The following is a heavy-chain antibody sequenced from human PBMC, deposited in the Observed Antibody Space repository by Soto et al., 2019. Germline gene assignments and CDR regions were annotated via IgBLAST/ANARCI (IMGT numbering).Heavy chain of an antibody. J-gene: IGHJ1*01. V-gene: IGHV3-53*01. CDR1: GFTVSSNS. CDR2: IYSGGST. CDR3: ARDLGRDTNQH. D-gene: IGHD2-21*02. Sequence: EVQLVESGGGLIQPGGSLRLSCAASGFTVSSNSMSWVRQAPGKGLEWVSVIYSGGSTSYAGSVKGRFTISRDTSKNTVDLQMNSLRAEDTAVYYCARDLGRDTNQHWGQGTLVTVSS.